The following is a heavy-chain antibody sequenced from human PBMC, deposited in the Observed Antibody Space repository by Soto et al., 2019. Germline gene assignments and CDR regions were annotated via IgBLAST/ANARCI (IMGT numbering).Heavy chain of an antibody. J-gene: IGHJ4*02. CDR2: IYYSGST. Sequence: QVQLQESGPGLVKPSETLSLTCTVSGGSISSYYWSWIRQPPGKGLEWIGYIYYSGSTNNNPSLNSRVTIAVDTSKNQSSLQLSSVTAADTALYYCARLWGWFGDYWGQGTLVTVSS. CDR3: ARLWGWFGDY. V-gene: IGHV4-59*08. CDR1: GGSISSYY. D-gene: IGHD3-10*01.